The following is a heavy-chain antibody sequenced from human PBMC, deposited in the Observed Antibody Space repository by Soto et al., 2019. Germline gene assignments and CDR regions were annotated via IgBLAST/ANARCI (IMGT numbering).Heavy chain of an antibody. Sequence: QVQLQQWGAGLLKPSETLSLTCGVYGGSFSGYYWSWIRQPPGKGLEWIGEINHSGSTNYNNPSLSSRVTNPLDTPKNQFSLKLSSVPAADTAVYYCATQFKGVEMRDYWGQGTLVTVSS. CDR1: GGSFSGYY. V-gene: IGHV4-34*01. J-gene: IGHJ4*02. CDR2: INHSGST. CDR3: ATQFKGVEMRDY. D-gene: IGHD2-8*01.